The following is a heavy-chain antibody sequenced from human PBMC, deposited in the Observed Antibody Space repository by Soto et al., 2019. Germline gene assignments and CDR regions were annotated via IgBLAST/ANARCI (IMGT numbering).Heavy chain of an antibody. V-gene: IGHV4-61*05. D-gene: IGHD5-12*01. CDR3: ARGYSGYLAWFDP. CDR1: GGSISSSSYY. Sequence: SETLSLTCTFSGGSISSSSYYWSWIRQPPGKGLEWIGYIYYSGSTNYNPSLKSRVTISVDTSKNQFSLKLSSVTAADTAVYYCARGYSGYLAWFDPWGQGTLVTVSS. CDR2: IYYSGST. J-gene: IGHJ5*02.